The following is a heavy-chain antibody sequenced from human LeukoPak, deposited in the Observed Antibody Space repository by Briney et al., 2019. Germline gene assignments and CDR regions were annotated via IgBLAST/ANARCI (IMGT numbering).Heavy chain of an antibody. CDR1: GGSISSYY. D-gene: IGHD6-6*01. CDR2: IYTSGST. J-gene: IGHJ4*02. CDR3: ASYYSSSSYFDY. V-gene: IGHV4-4*09. Sequence: SETLSLTCTVSGGSISSYYWSWIRQPPGKGLEWIGYIYTSGSTNYNPSLKSRVTISVDTSKNQFSLKLSSVTAADTAVYYCASYYSSSSYFDYSGQGTLVTVSS.